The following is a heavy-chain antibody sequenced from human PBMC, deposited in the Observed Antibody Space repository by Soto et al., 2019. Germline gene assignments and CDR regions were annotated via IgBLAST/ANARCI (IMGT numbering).Heavy chain of an antibody. Sequence: GGSLRLSCAAAGFTVSSNYMSWVRQAPGKGLGWVSVIYRGGNTYYTHSLKGRFTISRDNSKNTLYLQMNSLRAEVTYVSYRARDVAVEGFDYWGQGTLVTVSS. CDR2: IYRGGNT. J-gene: IGHJ4*02. CDR3: ARDVAVEGFDY. D-gene: IGHD6-19*01. V-gene: IGHV3-66*02. CDR1: GFTVSSNY.